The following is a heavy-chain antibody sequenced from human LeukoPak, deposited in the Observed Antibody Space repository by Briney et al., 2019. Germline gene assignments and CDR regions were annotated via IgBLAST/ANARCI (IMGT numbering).Heavy chain of an antibody. D-gene: IGHD3-22*01. CDR3: ATVSYYYDSSGYFPY. CDR1: GGTFSSYA. CDR2: IIPILGIA. J-gene: IGHJ4*02. Sequence: ASVKVSCKASGGTFSSYAISWVRQAPGQGLEWMGRIIPILGIANYAQKFQGRVTITADKSTSTAYMELSSLRSEDTAVYYCATVSYYYDSSGYFPYWGQGTLVTVSS. V-gene: IGHV1-69*04.